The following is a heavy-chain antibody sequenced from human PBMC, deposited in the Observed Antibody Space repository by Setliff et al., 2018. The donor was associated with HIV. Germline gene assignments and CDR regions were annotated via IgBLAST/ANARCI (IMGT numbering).Heavy chain of an antibody. CDR3: TRDRRGSSSWSGYNGGFDY. Sequence: SLRLSCAASGFTFDDYALTWVRQAPGKGLEWVGFVRSKPNGGTTDYAASVKGRFTISRDDAKTIAYLHMNSLTTDDTAVYFCTRDRRGSSSWSGYNGGFDYWGQGTLVTVSS. CDR2: VRSKPNGGTT. J-gene: IGHJ4*02. CDR1: GFTFDDYA. V-gene: IGHV3-49*04. D-gene: IGHD3-3*01.